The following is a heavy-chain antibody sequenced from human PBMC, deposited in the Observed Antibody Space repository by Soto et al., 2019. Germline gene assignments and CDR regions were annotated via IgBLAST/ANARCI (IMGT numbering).Heavy chain of an antibody. CDR2: ISSSSSTI. CDR1: GFTFSSYS. V-gene: IGHV3-48*02. CDR3: ARGGVGEYYDSSGYYALDY. J-gene: IGHJ4*02. Sequence: GGSLRLSCAASGFTFSSYSMNWVRQAPGKGLEWVSYISSSSSTIYYADSVKGRFTISRDNAKNSLYLQMNSLRDEDTAVYYCARGGVGEYYDSSGYYALDYWGQGTLVTVSS. D-gene: IGHD3-22*01.